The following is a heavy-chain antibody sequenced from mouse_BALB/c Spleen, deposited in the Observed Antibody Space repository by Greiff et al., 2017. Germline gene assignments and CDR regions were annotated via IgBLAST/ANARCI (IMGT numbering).Heavy chain of an antibody. Sequence: QVQLKESGAELVKPGASVKLSCKTSGYTFTSYWIQWVKQRPGQGLGWIGEIFPGTGTTYYNEKFKGKATLTIDTSSSTAYMQLSSLTSEDSAVYFCARGGITKDYYAMDYWGQGTSVTVSS. CDR1: GYTFTSYW. V-gene: IGHV1S132*01. CDR3: ARGGITKDYYAMDY. J-gene: IGHJ4*01. CDR2: IFPGTGTT. D-gene: IGHD2-4*01.